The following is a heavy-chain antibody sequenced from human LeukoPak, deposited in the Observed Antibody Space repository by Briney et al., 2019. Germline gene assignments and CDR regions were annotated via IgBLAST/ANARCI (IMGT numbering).Heavy chain of an antibody. D-gene: IGHD3-16*01. CDR2: IYHSGST. J-gene: IGHJ3*02. V-gene: IGHV4-4*02. CDR1: GGFISSSNW. Sequence: SETLSLTCAVSGGFISSSNWWSWVRQPPGKGLEWIGEIYHSGSTNYNPSLKSRVTISVDKSKNQFSLKLNSVTAADTAVYYCAKGLIGGWLPPCAFDIWGQGTMVTVSS. CDR3: AKGLIGGWLPPCAFDI.